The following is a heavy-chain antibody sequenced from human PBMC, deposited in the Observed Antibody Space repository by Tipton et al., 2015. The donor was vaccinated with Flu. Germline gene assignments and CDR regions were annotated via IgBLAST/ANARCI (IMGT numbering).Heavy chain of an antibody. Sequence: TLSLTCAVSGDSIRSSDYYWSWIRQPPGKGLEWIGNIFHSGNTYHNPSLKSRVTISVDTSKNQFSLKLSSVTAADTAVYYCARRDYSNYVSEPKNWFDPWGQGTLVTVSS. CDR1: GDSIRSSDYY. V-gene: IGHV4-38-2*01. CDR2: IFHSGNT. J-gene: IGHJ5*02. CDR3: ARRDYSNYVSEPKNWFDP. D-gene: IGHD4-11*01.